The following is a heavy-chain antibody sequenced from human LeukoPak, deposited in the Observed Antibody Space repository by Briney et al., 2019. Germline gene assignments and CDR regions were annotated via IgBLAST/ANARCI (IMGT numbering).Heavy chain of an antibody. J-gene: IGHJ4*02. CDR3: AKVYYYGSGEDYFDY. CDR1: GFTFSSYA. V-gene: IGHV3-23*01. CDR2: ISSSGGST. Sequence: GGSLRLSCAASGFTFSSYAMSWVRQAPGKGREGASAISSSGGSTYYADSVKGRFTISRDNSKNTLYLQMNSLRAEDTAVYYCAKVYYYGSGEDYFDYWGQGTLVTVSS. D-gene: IGHD3-10*01.